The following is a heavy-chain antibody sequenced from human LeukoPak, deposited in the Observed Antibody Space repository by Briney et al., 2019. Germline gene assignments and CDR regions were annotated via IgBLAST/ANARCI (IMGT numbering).Heavy chain of an antibody. CDR3: ARGGDWAY. CDR1: GFTFSSYS. Sequence: PGGSLRLSCAASGFTFSSYSMNWVRQAPGKGLEWVSSISSSSSYTYYADSVKGRFTISRDNAKNSLYLQMNSLRAEDTAVYYCARGGDWAYWGQGTLVTVSS. D-gene: IGHD2-21*01. V-gene: IGHV3-21*01. CDR2: ISSSSSYT. J-gene: IGHJ4*02.